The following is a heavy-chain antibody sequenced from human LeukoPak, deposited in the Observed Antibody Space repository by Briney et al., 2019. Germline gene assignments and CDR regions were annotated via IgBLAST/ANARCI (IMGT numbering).Heavy chain of an antibody. Sequence: SQTLSLTSTVSGGSISSGSYYWSWIRQPAGKGLEWIGRIYISGSTNYNPSLKSRVTISVDTSKNQFSLKLSSVTAADTAVYYCASGHYYDSSGYYGLGYWGQGTLVTVSS. CDR3: ASGHYYDSSGYYGLGY. CDR2: IYISGST. D-gene: IGHD3-22*01. J-gene: IGHJ4*02. CDR1: GGSISSGSYY. V-gene: IGHV4-61*02.